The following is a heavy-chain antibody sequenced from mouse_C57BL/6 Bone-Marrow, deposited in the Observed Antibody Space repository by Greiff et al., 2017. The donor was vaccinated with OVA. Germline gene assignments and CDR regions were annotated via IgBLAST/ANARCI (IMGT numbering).Heavy chain of an antibody. CDR2: ISDGGSYT. V-gene: IGHV5-4*03. CDR1: GFTFSSYA. D-gene: IGHD2-1*01. CDR3: ARHYGNSFAY. J-gene: IGHJ3*01. Sequence: DVMLVESGGGLVKPGGSLKLSCAASGFTFSSYAMSWVRQTPEKRLEWVATISDGGSYTYYPDNVKGRFTISRDNAKNNLYLQMSHLKSEDTAMYYCARHYGNSFAYWGQGTLVTVSA.